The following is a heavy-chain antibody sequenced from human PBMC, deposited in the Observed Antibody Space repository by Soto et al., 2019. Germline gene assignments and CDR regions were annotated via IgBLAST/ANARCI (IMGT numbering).Heavy chain of an antibody. D-gene: IGHD3-10*01. CDR3: ARDPVVRGKFDGLDV. Sequence: QVHLMQSGAEVKKPGASVKVSCKASGYTFTNYGITWVRQAPGQGLEWMGWISAYNGNTNYAQKVQGRIVLDTDTSTNTAYMELRSLRSDDTAVSYCARDPVVRGKFDGLDVWGQGTTVTVSS. J-gene: IGHJ6*02. CDR2: ISAYNGNT. V-gene: IGHV1-18*01. CDR1: GYTFTNYG.